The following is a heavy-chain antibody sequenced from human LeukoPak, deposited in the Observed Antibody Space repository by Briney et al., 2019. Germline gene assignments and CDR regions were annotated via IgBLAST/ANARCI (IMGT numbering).Heavy chain of an antibody. CDR2: INSDGSST. D-gene: IGHD4/OR15-4a*01. Sequence: GGSLRLSCAASGFTFRSYWMHWVRQAPGKGLVWVSRINSDGSSTSYADSVKGRFTISRDNAKNTLYLQMNSLRAEDTAVYYCARAAKLNANNYYYYGMDVWGQGTTVTVSS. CDR1: GFTFRSYW. V-gene: IGHV3-74*01. CDR3: ARAAKLNANNYYYYGMDV. J-gene: IGHJ6*02.